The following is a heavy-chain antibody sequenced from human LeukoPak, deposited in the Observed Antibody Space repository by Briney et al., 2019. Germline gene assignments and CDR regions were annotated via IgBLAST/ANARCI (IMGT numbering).Heavy chain of an antibody. CDR2: VSPTSGKT. CDR1: GYTFTNYD. J-gene: IGHJ2*01. D-gene: IGHD3-10*01. V-gene: IGHV1-8*01. Sequence: ASMKVSCKASGYTFTNYDFNWVRQATGQGLEWMGWVSPTSGKTEYAQKFQGRVTMTRNASISTVYMELNSLRSEDTAVYYCARGRVVWFGAGWYYDLWGRGTLVTVSS. CDR3: ARGRVVWFGAGWYYDL.